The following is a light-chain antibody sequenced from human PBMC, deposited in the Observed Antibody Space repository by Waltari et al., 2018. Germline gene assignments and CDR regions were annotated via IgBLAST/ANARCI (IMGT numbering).Light chain of an antibody. Sequence: IVLTQSPGTLSLSPGERATLSCRASQSVSTYLAWYQKKPGQAPRLLIYGAYSRAAGIPDRFSGSGYGTDFSLTISRLEPEDFAVYYCQHHVRLPTTFGQGTRVEIK. CDR1: QSVSTY. J-gene: IGKJ1*01. V-gene: IGKV3-20*01. CDR3: QHHVRLPTT. CDR2: GAY.